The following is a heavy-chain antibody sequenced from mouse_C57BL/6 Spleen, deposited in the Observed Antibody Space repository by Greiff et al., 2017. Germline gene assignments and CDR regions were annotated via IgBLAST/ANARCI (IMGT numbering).Heavy chain of an antibody. CDR2: INPNNGGT. V-gene: IGHV1-18*01. CDR1: GYTFTDYN. CDR3: ARSTMVTTDWYFDV. Sequence: EVQRVESGPELVKPGASVKIPCKASGYTFTDYNMDWVKQSHGKSLEWIGDINPNNGGTIYNQKFKGKATLTVDKSSSTAYMELRSLTSEDTAVYYCARSTMVTTDWYFDVWGTGTTVTVSS. J-gene: IGHJ1*03. D-gene: IGHD2-2*01.